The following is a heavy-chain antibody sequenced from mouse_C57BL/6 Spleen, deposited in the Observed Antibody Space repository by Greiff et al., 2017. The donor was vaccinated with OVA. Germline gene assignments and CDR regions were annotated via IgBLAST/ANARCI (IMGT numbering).Heavy chain of an antibody. V-gene: IGHV1-80*01. CDR2: IYPGDGDT. D-gene: IGHD1-1*01. CDR3: ARGVITTVVAHWYFDV. J-gene: IGHJ1*03. Sequence: QVQLKQSGAELVKPGASVKISCKASGYAFSSYWMNWVKQRPGQGLEWIGQIYPGDGDTNYNGKFKGKATLTADKSSSTAYMQHSSLTSEDSAVYFCARGVITTVVAHWYFDVWGTGTTVTVSS. CDR1: GYAFSSYW.